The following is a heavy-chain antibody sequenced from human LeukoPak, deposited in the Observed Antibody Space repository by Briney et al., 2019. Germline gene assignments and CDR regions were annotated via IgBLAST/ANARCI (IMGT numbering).Heavy chain of an antibody. D-gene: IGHD6-6*01. V-gene: IGHV3-21*01. Sequence: GSLRLSCAASGFTFSSYSMNWVRQAPGKGLEWVSSISSSSSYIYYADSVKGRFTISRDNAKNSLYLQMNSLRAEDTAVYYCARDSGQLAHYYYYYMDVWGKGTTVTVSS. CDR2: ISSSSSYI. CDR1: GFTFSSYS. CDR3: ARDSGQLAHYYYYYMDV. J-gene: IGHJ6*03.